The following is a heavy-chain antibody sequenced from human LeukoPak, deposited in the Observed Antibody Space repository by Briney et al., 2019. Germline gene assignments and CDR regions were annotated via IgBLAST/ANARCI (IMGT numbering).Heavy chain of an antibody. CDR1: GYTFTGYY. CDR2: INPNSGGT. V-gene: IGHV1-2*02. Sequence: ASVTVSCTASGYTFTGYYMHWVRQAPGQGLEWMGWINPNSGGTNYAQKFQGRVTMTRDTSISTAYMELSRLRSDDTAVYYCAREVGAADCFDYWGQGTLVTVSS. J-gene: IGHJ4*02. D-gene: IGHD2-15*01. CDR3: AREVGAADCFDY.